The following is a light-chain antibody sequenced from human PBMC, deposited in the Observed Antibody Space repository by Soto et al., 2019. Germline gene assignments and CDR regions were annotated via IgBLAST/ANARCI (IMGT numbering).Light chain of an antibody. CDR2: EVS. CDR3: GSYTSSSTLGV. CDR1: SSDVGGYNF. V-gene: IGLV2-14*01. J-gene: IGLJ2*01. Sequence: QSVLTQPASVSGSPGQSITISCTGTSSDVGGYNFVSWYQHHPGKAPKLIIYEVSNRPSGVSNRFSGSKSANTASLTISGLQDEEEADYYCGSYTSSSTLGVFGGGTKLTVL.